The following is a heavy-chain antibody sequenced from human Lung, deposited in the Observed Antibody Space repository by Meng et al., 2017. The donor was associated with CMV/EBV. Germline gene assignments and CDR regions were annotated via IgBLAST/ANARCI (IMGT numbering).Heavy chain of an antibody. CDR2: ISSSSSYI. J-gene: IGHJ6*02. Sequence: GGSLRLXCAASGSTFSSYSMNWVRQDPGKGLEWVSSISSSSSYIYYADSVKGRFTISRDNAKNSLYLQMNSLRAEDTAVYYCARDRGGSYDDDYYYYGMDVWGQGTXVTVSS. V-gene: IGHV3-21*01. D-gene: IGHD1-26*01. CDR3: ARDRGGSYDDDYYYYGMDV. CDR1: GSTFSSYS.